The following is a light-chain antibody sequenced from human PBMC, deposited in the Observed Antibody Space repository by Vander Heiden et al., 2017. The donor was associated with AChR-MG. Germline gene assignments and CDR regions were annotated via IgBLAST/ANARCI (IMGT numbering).Light chain of an antibody. CDR2: WAS. CDR3: QQDDSTPIT. J-gene: IGKJ3*01. V-gene: IGKV4-1*01. CDR1: QSILYSSSNKYF. Sequence: DIVMTQSPGSLAVSLGERATINCKSSQSILYSSSNKYFLAWYQQKPGQPPKLLMYWASTRESGVPDRFSGSGSGTDFTLTISSLQAEDVAVYYCQQDDSTPITFGHGTKVDIK.